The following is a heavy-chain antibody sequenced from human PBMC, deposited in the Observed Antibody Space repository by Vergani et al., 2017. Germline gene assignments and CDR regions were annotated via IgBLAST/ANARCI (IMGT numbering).Heavy chain of an antibody. CDR3: ARDQFGSYTHGGPFDY. V-gene: IGHV3-30-3*01. CDR1: GFTFSSYA. CDR2: ISYDGSNK. D-gene: IGHD1-26*01. J-gene: IGHJ4*02. Sequence: QVQLVESGGGVVQPGRSLRLSCAASGFTFSSYAMHWVRQAPGKGLEWVAVISYDGSNKYYADSVKGRFTISRDNSKNTLYLQMNSLRAEDTAVYYCARDQFGSYTHGGPFDYWGQGTLVTVSS.